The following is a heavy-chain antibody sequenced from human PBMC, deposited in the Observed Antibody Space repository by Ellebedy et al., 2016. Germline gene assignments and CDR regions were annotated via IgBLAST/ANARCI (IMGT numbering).Heavy chain of an antibody. CDR3: VRDDYDFWSSRPHDYYYMDV. J-gene: IGHJ6*03. CDR1: DMDFSNSN. V-gene: IGHV3-21*01. D-gene: IGHD3-3*01. Sequence: GESLKISXVASDMDFSNSNMNRVRQAPGKGLEWVACISRSSSYMYYADPVKGRFTNSRDNDKNSLALQMNSLRVDDTAVYYCVRDDYDFWSSRPHDYYYMDVWGKGITVTVSS. CDR2: ISRSSSYM.